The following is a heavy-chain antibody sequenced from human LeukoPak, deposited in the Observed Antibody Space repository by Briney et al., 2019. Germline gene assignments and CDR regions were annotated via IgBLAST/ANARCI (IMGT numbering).Heavy chain of an antibody. CDR3: ARADDYDFWSGYTNAFDY. Sequence: SETLSLTCAVYGGSFSGYYWSWIRQPPGKGLEWIGEINHSGSTNYNPSLKSRVTISVDTPKNQFSLKLSSVTAADTAVYYCARADDYDFWSGYTNAFDYWGQGTLVTVSS. CDR1: GGSFSGYY. J-gene: IGHJ4*02. D-gene: IGHD3-3*01. CDR2: INHSGST. V-gene: IGHV4-34*01.